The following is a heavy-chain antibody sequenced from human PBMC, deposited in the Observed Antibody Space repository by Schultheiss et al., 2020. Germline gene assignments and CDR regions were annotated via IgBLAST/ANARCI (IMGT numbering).Heavy chain of an antibody. Sequence: SETLSLTCAVYGGSFSGYYWSWIRQPPGKGLEWIGSIYYSGSTYYNPSLKSRVTISVDTSKNHFSLKMTSMTAADTAVYYSARDLRLRLWGDAFDIWGQGTMVTIAS. D-gene: IGHD4-17*01. J-gene: IGHJ3*02. V-gene: IGHV4-34*01. CDR3: ARDLRLRLWGDAFDI. CDR1: GGSFSGYY. CDR2: IYYSGST.